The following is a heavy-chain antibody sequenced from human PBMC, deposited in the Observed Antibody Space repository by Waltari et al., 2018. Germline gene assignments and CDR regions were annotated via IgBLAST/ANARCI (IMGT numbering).Heavy chain of an antibody. CDR3: ARDNWTPNFYDKSGYF. J-gene: IGHJ4*02. V-gene: IGHV3-21*02. CDR1: GFGFSHFP. CDR2: ISSRSKYI. D-gene: IGHD3-22*01. Sequence: DVQLVTSGGGLVKPGGSLTLACGASGFGFSHFPVNWVRQGPGKGLECVSSISSRSKYIYYADSVKGRFTISRDNAKKFLYLEMNALSADDTAVYYCARDNWTPNFYDKSGYFWGQGALVSVSS.